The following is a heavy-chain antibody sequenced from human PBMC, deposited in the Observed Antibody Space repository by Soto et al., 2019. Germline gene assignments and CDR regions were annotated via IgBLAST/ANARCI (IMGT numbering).Heavy chain of an antibody. Sequence: QVQLVQSGAEVKKPGASVKVSCKASGYTFTGYYMHWVRQAPGQGLEWMGWINPNSGGTNYAQKYQRWVTMTRDTSISTAYIERSRLRYDGTAVYYCARDQILGPAAISRAFANWVQRTMVTVSS. CDR3: ARDQILGPAAISRAFAN. CDR2: INPNSGGT. V-gene: IGHV1-2*04. D-gene: IGHD2-2*01. CDR1: GYTFTGYY. J-gene: IGHJ3*02.